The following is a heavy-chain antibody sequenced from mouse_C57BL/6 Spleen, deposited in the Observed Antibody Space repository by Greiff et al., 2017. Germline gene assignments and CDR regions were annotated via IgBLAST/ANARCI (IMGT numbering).Heavy chain of an antibody. J-gene: IGHJ1*03. Sequence: EVQLQQSGPVLVKPGASVKMSCKASGYTFTDYYMNWVKQSHGKSLEWIGVINPYNGGTSYNQKFKGKATLTVDKSSSTAYMELNSLTSEDSAVYYCAREGDYDRYFDVWGTGTTGTVSS. D-gene: IGHD2-4*01. CDR2: INPYNGGT. V-gene: IGHV1-19*01. CDR3: AREGDYDRYFDV. CDR1: GYTFTDYY.